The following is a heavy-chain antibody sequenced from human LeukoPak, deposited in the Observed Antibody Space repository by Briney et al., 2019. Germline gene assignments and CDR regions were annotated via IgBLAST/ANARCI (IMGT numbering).Heavy chain of an antibody. CDR1: GFIFDDYA. D-gene: IGHD6-6*01. V-gene: IGHV3-9*03. Sequence: GRSLRLSCAASGFIFDDYAMHWVRQAPGKGLEWVSGINWNSGTIDYADSVKGRFTISRDNAKNSLYLQMNSLRAEDMALYYCAKAPGSSSSPYWWYFDLWGRGTLVTVSS. CDR2: INWNSGTI. J-gene: IGHJ2*01. CDR3: AKAPGSSSSPYWWYFDL.